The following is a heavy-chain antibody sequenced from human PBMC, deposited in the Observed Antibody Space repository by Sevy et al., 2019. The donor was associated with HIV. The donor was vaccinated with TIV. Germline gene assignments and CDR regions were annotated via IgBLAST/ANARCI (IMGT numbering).Heavy chain of an antibody. V-gene: IGHV3-74*01. CDR1: GFTFSSYW. CDR2: INSDGSST. CDR3: ARRDSSGWYSDDAFDI. J-gene: IGHJ3*02. Sequence: GGSLRLSCAASGFTFSSYWMHWVRQAPGKGLVWVSRINSDGSSTSYADSGKGRFPISRDNAKNTVYLQMNSLRAEDTAVYYCARRDSSGWYSDDAFDIWGQGTMVTVSS. D-gene: IGHD6-19*01.